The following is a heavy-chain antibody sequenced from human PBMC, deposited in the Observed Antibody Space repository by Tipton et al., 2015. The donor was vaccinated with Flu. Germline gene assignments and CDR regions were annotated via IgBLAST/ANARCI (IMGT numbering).Heavy chain of an antibody. CDR2: ISSTGGTT. CDR3: ASILTRTGYSSGWYAY. J-gene: IGHJ4*02. V-gene: IGHV3-23*01. D-gene: IGHD6-19*01. CDR1: GFIFRSYA. Sequence: SLRLSCAASGFIFRSYAISWVRQAPGKGLEWVSTISSTGGTTYYPDSVKGRLTISRDNSKNILYLQMNSLRAEDTAVYYCASILTRTGYSSGWYAYWGQGTLVTVAS.